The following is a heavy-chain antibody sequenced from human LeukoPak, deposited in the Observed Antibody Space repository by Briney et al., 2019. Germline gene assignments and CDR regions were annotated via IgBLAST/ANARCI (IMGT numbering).Heavy chain of an antibody. Sequence: EASVKVPCKASGGTFSSYAISWVRQAPGQGLEWMGGIIPIFGTANYAQKFQGRVTITADKSTSTAYMELSSLRSEDTAVYYCASKYYGSGSYGYWGQGTLVTVSS. CDR3: ASKYYGSGSYGY. D-gene: IGHD3-10*01. CDR1: GGTFSSYA. J-gene: IGHJ4*02. CDR2: IIPIFGTA. V-gene: IGHV1-69*06.